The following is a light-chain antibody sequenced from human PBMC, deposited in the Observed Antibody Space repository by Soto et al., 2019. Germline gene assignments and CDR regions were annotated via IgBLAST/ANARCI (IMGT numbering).Light chain of an antibody. CDR2: GAS. CDR3: MQSTQLPPT. CDR1: PSVSSSY. V-gene: IGKV3D-20*02. J-gene: IGKJ5*01. Sequence: DIVMTQSPATLSVSPGERATLSCRASPSVSSSYLAWYQQKPGQAHRLLIYGASSRATGIPDRFSGSGSGTDFTLEISRVETDDVGIYYCMQSTQLPPTVGQGTRLEIK.